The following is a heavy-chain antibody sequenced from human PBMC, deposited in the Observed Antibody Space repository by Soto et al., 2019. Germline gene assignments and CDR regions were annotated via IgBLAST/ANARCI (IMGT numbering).Heavy chain of an antibody. Sequence: QVQLMQSGAEVKKPGASVRVSCKASGYTFTDYGISWVRQAPGQGLEWMGWISPHNGNRNNAQKLQGRITMTTDTSTSTDYMGLRSLRSDDTAVYDCSREGLRFPMDVWGQGTTVTVSS. D-gene: IGHD3-3*01. CDR3: SREGLRFPMDV. CDR1: GYTFTDYG. J-gene: IGHJ6*02. CDR2: ISPHNGNR. V-gene: IGHV1-18*04.